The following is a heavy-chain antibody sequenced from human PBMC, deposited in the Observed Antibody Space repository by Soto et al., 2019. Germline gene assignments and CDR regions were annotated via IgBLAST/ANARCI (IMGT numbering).Heavy chain of an antibody. J-gene: IGHJ1*01. D-gene: IGHD3-22*01. CDR1: GGTFSSYA. Sequence: SVKVSCKASGGTFSSYAISWVRQAPGQGLERMGGVIPILGTANYAQKFQGRVTITADESTSTAYMELSSLRSEDTAVYYCAIDHLVYYDSSGYYYRYFQHWGQGTLVTVSS. CDR3: AIDHLVYYDSSGYYYRYFQH. V-gene: IGHV1-69*13. CDR2: VIPILGTA.